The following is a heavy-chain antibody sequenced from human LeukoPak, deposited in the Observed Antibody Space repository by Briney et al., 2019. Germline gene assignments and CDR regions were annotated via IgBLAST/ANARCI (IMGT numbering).Heavy chain of an antibody. CDR2: ISSSGSTI. J-gene: IGHJ3*02. D-gene: IGHD6-13*01. CDR3: AKVGKTYSSSWYGGAFDI. Sequence: KPGGSLRLSCAASGFTFSDYYMSWIRQAPGKGLEWVSYISSSGSTIYYADSVKGRFTISRDNAKNSLYLQMNSLRAEDTAVYYCAKVGKTYSSSWYGGAFDIWGQGTMVTVSS. CDR1: GFTFSDYY. V-gene: IGHV3-11*04.